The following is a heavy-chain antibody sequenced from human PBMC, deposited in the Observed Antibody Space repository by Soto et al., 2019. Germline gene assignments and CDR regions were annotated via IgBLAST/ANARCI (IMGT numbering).Heavy chain of an antibody. CDR3: ARSIAAAVDLDY. CDR1: GYTFSSYG. Sequence: QVQLVQSGAEVKKRGASVKVSCKASGYTFSSYGISWVRQAPGQGLEWMGWISAYNGNTNYAQKLQGRVTMTTDTSTSTVYMEVRSLRSDDTAVYYCARSIAAAVDLDYWGQGTLVTVSS. V-gene: IGHV1-18*01. CDR2: ISAYNGNT. D-gene: IGHD6-13*01. J-gene: IGHJ4*02.